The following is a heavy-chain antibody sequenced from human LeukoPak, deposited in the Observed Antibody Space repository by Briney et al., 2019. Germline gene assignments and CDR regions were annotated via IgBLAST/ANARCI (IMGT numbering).Heavy chain of an antibody. CDR1: GYTFTGYY. Sequence: GASVKVSCKASGYTFTGYYMHWVRQAPGQGLEWMGWINPNSGGTNYAQKFQGRVTMTRDTSISTAYMELSRLRSDDTAVYYCARPIAVWTNWFDPWGQGTLVTVSS. J-gene: IGHJ5*02. D-gene: IGHD2-21*01. CDR2: INPNSGGT. V-gene: IGHV1-2*02. CDR3: ARPIAVWTNWFDP.